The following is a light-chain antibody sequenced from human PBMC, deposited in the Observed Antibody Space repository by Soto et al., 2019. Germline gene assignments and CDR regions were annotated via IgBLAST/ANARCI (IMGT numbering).Light chain of an antibody. CDR1: SFNIGNNY. CDR3: GTWDSSLSAGV. V-gene: IGLV1-51*02. Sequence: QAVVTQPPSVSAAPGQTVTISCSGSSFNIGNNYVSWFQHLPGTAPKLLIYENNKRPPGIPDRFSGSKSGTSATLGITGLQTGDEADYYCGTWDSSLSAGVFGGGTQLTVL. CDR2: ENN. J-gene: IGLJ3*02.